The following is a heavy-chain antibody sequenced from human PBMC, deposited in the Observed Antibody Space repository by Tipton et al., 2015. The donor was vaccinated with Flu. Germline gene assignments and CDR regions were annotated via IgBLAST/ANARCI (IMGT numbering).Heavy chain of an antibody. J-gene: IGHJ4*02. CDR3: AREIPHQLVALDY. CDR2: IKEDGSDG. D-gene: IGHD6-13*01. CDR1: GFTFSSYW. V-gene: IGHV3-7*01. Sequence: SLRLSCAASGFTFSSYWMSWVRQAPGKGLEWVGNIKEDGSDGNYVDSVKGRFTISRDNAKNSLHLQMNSLRPEDTAVYYCAREIPHQLVALDYWGQGTPVTVSS.